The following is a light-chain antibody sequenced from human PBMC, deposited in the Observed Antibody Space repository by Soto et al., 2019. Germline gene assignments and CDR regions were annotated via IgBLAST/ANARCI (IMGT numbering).Light chain of an antibody. CDR1: QSISSW. CDR3: QQYNSYSWT. V-gene: IGKV1-5*03. Sequence: DSRMSQSPSTLSASVGDRVTITCWASQSISSWLAWYQQKPGKAPKLLIYKASSLESGVPSRFSGSGSGTEFTLTISSLQPDDFATYYCQQYNSYSWTFGQGTKVEIK. CDR2: KAS. J-gene: IGKJ1*01.